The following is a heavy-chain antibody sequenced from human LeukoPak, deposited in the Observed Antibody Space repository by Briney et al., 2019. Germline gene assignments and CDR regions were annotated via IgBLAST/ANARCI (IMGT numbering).Heavy chain of an antibody. J-gene: IGHJ6*04. CDR2: ISSSGSTI. D-gene: IGHD3-10*02. CDR1: GFTFDYYE. V-gene: IGHV3-48*03. CDR3: AELGITMIGGV. Sequence: QPGGSLRLSCAASGFTFDYYEMNWVRQAPGKGLEWVSYISSSGSTIYYADSVKGRFTISRDNAKNSLYLQMNSLRAEDTAVYYCAELGITMIGGVWGKGTTVTISS.